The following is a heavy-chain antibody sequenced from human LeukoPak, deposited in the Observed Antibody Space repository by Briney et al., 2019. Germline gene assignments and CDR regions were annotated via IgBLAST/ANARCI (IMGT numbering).Heavy chain of an antibody. CDR1: GFTFSSYG. J-gene: IGHJ6*02. Sequence: GRSLRLSCAASGFTFSSYGMPWVRQAPGKGLEWVAVISYDGSNKYYADSVKGRFTISRDNSKNTLYLQMNSLRAEDTAVYYCAKEIRSPWRDILTGQEDVWGQGTTVTVSS. CDR2: ISYDGSNK. D-gene: IGHD3-9*01. V-gene: IGHV3-30*18. CDR3: AKEIRSPWRDILTGQEDV.